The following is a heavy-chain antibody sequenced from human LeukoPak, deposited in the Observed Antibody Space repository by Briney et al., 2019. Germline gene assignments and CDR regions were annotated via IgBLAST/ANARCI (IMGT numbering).Heavy chain of an antibody. J-gene: IGHJ4*02. Sequence: SETLSLTCAVYGGSFSGYYWSWIRQPPGKGWEWIGEINHSGSTNYNPSLKSRVTISVDTSKNQFSLKLSSVTAADTAVYYCARALWFGEFSFDYWGQGTLVTVSS. CDR3: ARALWFGEFSFDY. V-gene: IGHV4-34*01. CDR2: INHSGST. D-gene: IGHD3-10*01. CDR1: GGSFSGYY.